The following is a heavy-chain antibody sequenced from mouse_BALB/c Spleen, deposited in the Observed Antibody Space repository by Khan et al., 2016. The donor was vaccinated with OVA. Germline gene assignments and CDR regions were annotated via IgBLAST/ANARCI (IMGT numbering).Heavy chain of an antibody. J-gene: IGHJ1*01. D-gene: IGHD1-1*01. CDR3: AIRYYGSFWYFDV. Sequence: QVQLQQSGPELVKPGASVKMSCKASGFTFINYYIHWVKQRPGQGLEWIGWMYPGDGRTKYNEKFKGKTTLTTDKSSSTTYMLLSSLTSEDSAIYVCAIRYYGSFWYFDVWGAGTTVTVSS. CDR1: GFTFINYY. V-gene: IGHV1S56*01. CDR2: MYPGDGRT.